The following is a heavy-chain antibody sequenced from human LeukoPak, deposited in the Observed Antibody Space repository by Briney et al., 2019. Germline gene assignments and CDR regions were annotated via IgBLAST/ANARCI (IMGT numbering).Heavy chain of an antibody. D-gene: IGHD3-9*01. CDR2: INGDGSTT. J-gene: IGHJ4*02. CDR3: ARVSHYEILTGEY. CDR1: GFTFSSYW. Sequence: GSLRLSCAASGFTFSSYWMHWVRQVPGKGLVWVSRINGDGSTTNYADSVKGRFTISRDNAKNTLYLQMNSLRAEDTAIYYCARVSHYEILTGEYWGQGTLVTVSS. V-gene: IGHV3-74*01.